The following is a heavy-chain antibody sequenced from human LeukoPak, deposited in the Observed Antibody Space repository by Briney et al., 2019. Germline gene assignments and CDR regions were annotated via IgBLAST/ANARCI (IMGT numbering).Heavy chain of an antibody. CDR1: GGSQSDHY. CDR3: ARGQWLDNS. CDR2: INHSGET. V-gene: IGHV4-34*01. Sequence: SETLSLTCAVYGGSQSDHYWSWIRQPPGMGLEWIGEINHSGETKYNPSLKSRVAMSVDTSKNQFSLELRSVTAADTAMYYCARGQWLDNSWGQGTLVTVSS. J-gene: IGHJ4*02. D-gene: IGHD6-19*01.